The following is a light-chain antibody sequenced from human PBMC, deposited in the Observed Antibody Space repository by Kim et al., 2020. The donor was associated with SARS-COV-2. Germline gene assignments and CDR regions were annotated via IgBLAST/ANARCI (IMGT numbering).Light chain of an antibody. Sequence: QAATLTCTGNSNDIGNQGAAWLQQHQGHPPKLLSYANNNRPSGISERFSASRSGNTASLTITGLQPEDEADYYCSTWDSSLSAWVFGGGTQLTV. J-gene: IGLJ3*02. V-gene: IGLV10-54*01. CDR1: SNDIGNQG. CDR2: ANN. CDR3: STWDSSLSAWV.